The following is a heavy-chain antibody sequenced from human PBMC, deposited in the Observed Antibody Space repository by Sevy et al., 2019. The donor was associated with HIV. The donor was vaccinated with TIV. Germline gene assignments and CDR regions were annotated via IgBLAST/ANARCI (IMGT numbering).Heavy chain of an antibody. J-gene: IGHJ4*02. CDR2: ISSSSTYI. D-gene: IGHD3-22*01. Sequence: VGSLRLSCAASGFTFSPYIINWVRQAPGKGLEWVSSISSSSTYIDYADSVKGRFAIPRDNAKNSLYLQMNSLGAEDTAVYYCARDSGYYDSRKAFDYWGQGTLVTVSS. CDR3: ARDSGYYDSRKAFDY. CDR1: GFTFSPYI. V-gene: IGHV3-21*01.